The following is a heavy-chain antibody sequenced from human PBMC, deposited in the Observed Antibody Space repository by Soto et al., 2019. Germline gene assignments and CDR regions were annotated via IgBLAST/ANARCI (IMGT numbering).Heavy chain of an antibody. D-gene: IGHD5-18*01. CDR1: GYTFTGDY. V-gene: IGHV1-2*04. J-gene: IGHJ6*02. CDR2: INPNSGGT. Sequence: GASVKVSCKASGYTFTGDYMHWVRQAPGQGLEWMGWINPNSGGTNYAQKFQGWVTMTRDTSISTAYMELSRLRSDDTAVYYCARTGSGYSYDYYGVDVWGQGTTVTVSS. CDR3: ARTGSGYSYDYYGVDV.